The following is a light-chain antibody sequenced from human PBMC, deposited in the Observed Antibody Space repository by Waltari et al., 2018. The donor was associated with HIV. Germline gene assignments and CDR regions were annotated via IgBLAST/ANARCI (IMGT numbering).Light chain of an antibody. J-gene: IGLJ3*02. CDR1: SSDVGSSNL. Sequence: QSALTQPASVSGSPGQPLTISCTGTSSDVGSSNLVPWYQQHPGKAPKLMIYEGSKRPSGVSNRFSGSKSGNTASLTISGLQAEDEADYYCCSYAGSSTLVFGGGTKLTVL. CDR3: CSYAGSSTLV. V-gene: IGLV2-23*01. CDR2: EGS.